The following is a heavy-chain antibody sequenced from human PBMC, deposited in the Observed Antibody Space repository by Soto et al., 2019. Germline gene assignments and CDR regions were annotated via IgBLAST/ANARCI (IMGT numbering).Heavy chain of an antibody. D-gene: IGHD5-18*01. J-gene: IGHJ4*02. V-gene: IGHV3-23*01. CDR1: GFTFSTYA. CDR2: IGGSAESA. Sequence: GGSLRLSCAASGFTFSTYAMSWVRQAPGKGLEWVSAIGGSAESAYYGDSVKGRFTISRDNSKNTVNLQMNSLRAEDTAVYYCARGYSYTQPVFDYWGLGTLVTVSS. CDR3: ARGYSYTQPVFDY.